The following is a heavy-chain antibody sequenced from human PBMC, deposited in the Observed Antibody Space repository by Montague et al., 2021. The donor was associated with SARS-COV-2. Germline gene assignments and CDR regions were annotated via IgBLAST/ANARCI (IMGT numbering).Heavy chain of an antibody. D-gene: IGHD6-19*01. CDR2: IYHSGST. J-gene: IGHJ4*02. V-gene: IGHV4-4*02. Sequence: SETLSLTCVVSSGSISSINWWSWVRQPPGKVLEWIGEIYHSGSTNYNPSLKSRAIISVDKSKNQFSLMPSSVTAADTAVYYCARIGYSSGWHSFDHWGQGTLVTGSP. CDR3: ARIGYSSGWHSFDH. CDR1: SGSISSINW.